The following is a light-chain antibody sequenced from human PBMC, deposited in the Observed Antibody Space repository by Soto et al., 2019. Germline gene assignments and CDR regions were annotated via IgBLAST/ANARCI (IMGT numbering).Light chain of an antibody. CDR1: QTVRRNF. CDR2: DAY. V-gene: IGKV3D-20*01. CDR3: QQYGSSLT. J-gene: IGKJ4*01. Sequence: EVVLTQSPAILSLSPGERATLYCGASQTVRRNFLGWYQKTPGLPPRLLLYDAYSGATGITDRHSGSGSGTDFTLTNSRLDPEDFAVYYCQQYGSSLTFGGGTKGDI.